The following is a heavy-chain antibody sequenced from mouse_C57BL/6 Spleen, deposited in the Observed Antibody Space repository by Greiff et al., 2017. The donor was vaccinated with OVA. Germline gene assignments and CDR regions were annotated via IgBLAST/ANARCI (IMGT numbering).Heavy chain of an antibody. CDR3: ARPDYGSSYYAMDY. CDR1: GYTFTSYW. Sequence: VQLQQPGAELVKPGASVKLSCKASGYTFTSYWMHWVKQRPGQGLEWIGMIHPNSGSTNYNEKFKSKATLTVDKSSSTAYMQLSSLTSEDSAVYYCARPDYGSSYYAMDYWGQGTSVTVSS. CDR2: IHPNSGST. V-gene: IGHV1-64*01. J-gene: IGHJ4*01. D-gene: IGHD1-1*01.